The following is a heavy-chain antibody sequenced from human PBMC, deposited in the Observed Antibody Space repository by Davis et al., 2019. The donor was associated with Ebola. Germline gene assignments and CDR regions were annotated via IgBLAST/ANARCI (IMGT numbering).Heavy chain of an antibody. V-gene: IGHV3-74*01. CDR1: GFTFSSYW. J-gene: IGHJ6*02. Sequence: GESLKISCAASGFTFSSYWMHWVRQAPGKGLVWVSRINSDGSSTSYADSVKGRFTISRDNAKNTLYLQMNSLRAEDTAVYYCARGHISGWYYYYYGMDVWGQGTTVTVFS. CDR3: ARGHISGWYYYYYGMDV. D-gene: IGHD6-19*01. CDR2: INSDGSST.